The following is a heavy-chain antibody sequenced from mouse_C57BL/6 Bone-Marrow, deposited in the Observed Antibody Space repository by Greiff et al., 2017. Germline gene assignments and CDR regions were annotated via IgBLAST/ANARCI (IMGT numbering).Heavy chain of an antibody. J-gene: IGHJ2*01. CDR1: GYTFTSYW. V-gene: IGHV1-55*01. Sequence: QVQLQQPGAELVKPGASVNMSCKASGYTFTSYWITWVKQRPGQGLEWIGDIYPGSGSTNYNEKFKSKATLTVDTSSSTAYMQLSSLTSEDSAVYYCARNYYGSSLDYWGQGTTLTVSS. D-gene: IGHD1-1*01. CDR3: ARNYYGSSLDY. CDR2: IYPGSGST.